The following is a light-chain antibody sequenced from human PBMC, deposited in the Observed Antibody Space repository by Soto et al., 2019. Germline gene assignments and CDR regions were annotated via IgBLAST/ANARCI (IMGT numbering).Light chain of an antibody. CDR2: RNN. V-gene: IGLV1-47*01. CDR1: SSNIGSHY. J-gene: IGLJ2*01. CDR3: ATWDDSLSVL. Sequence: QSVLTQPPSASGTPGQRGTISCSGSSSNIGSHYVYWYQQLPGTAPKVLLYRNNQRPSGVPDRFSGSKSGTSASLAISGLRSEDEADYYCATWDDSLSVLFGGGTKLTVL.